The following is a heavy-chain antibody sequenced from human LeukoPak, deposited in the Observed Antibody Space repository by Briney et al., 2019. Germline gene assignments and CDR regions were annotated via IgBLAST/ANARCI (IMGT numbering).Heavy chain of an antibody. CDR2: IYHSGIT. V-gene: IGHV4-38-2*02. CDR1: GYSIRSGFY. Sequence: SETLSLTCTVSGYSIRSGFYWGWIRQPPGKGLEWIGNIYHSGITYSTPSLKSRVTISVDTSKNQFYLKLSSVTAADTAVYYCARGTVAGTRGRWFDPWGQGTLVTVSS. J-gene: IGHJ5*02. D-gene: IGHD6-19*01. CDR3: ARGTVAGTRGRWFDP.